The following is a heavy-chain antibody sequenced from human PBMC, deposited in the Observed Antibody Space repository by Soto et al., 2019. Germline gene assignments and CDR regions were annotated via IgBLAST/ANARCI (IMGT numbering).Heavy chain of an antibody. D-gene: IGHD1-26*01. CDR3: ARRGSGTTFDY. CDR2: IYPDELHT. CDR1: GYSFTNYG. V-gene: IGHV5-51*01. J-gene: IGHJ4*02. Sequence: GEFLKISCKGSGYSFTNYGIGWVRQMPGKGLEWMGIIYPDELHTRYSPSFQGQVTFSADKSISTAYLHWSSLKASDTAIYYCARRGSGTTFDYWGQGTLVTVSS.